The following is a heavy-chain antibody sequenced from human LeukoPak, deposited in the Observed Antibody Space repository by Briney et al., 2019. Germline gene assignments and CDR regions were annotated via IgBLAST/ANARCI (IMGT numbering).Heavy chain of an antibody. CDR2: MNPNSGNT. D-gene: IGHD3-3*01. J-gene: IGHJ4*02. CDR1: GYTFTSYD. Sequence: ASVKVSCEASGYTFTSYDINWVRQATGQGLEWMGWMNPNSGNTGYAQKFQGRVTMTRNTSISTAYMELSSLRSEDTAVYYCARKKPGYYDFWSGYSVDFDYWGQGTLVTVSS. V-gene: IGHV1-8*01. CDR3: ARKKPGYYDFWSGYSVDFDY.